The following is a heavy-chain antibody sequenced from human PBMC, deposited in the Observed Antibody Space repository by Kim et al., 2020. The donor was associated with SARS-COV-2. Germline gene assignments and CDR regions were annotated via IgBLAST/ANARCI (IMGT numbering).Heavy chain of an antibody. V-gene: IGHV3-23*01. CDR3: AKVSLIVVVPARDWFDP. J-gene: IGHJ5*02. D-gene: IGHD2-2*01. Sequence: VKGRFTISRDNSKNTLYLQMNSLRAEDTAVYYCAKVSLIVVVPARDWFDPWGQGTLVTVSS.